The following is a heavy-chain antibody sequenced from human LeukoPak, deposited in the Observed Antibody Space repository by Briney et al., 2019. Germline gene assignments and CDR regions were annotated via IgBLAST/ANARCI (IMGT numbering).Heavy chain of an antibody. CDR1: GYTFTSYY. V-gene: IGHV1-46*01. D-gene: IGHD3-9*01. Sequence: ASVKVSCKASGYTFTSYYMHWVRQAPAQGLEWMGIINPSGGSTSYAQKFQGRVTMTRDMSTSTVYMELSSLRSEDTAVYYCAREGSLTGYFIDYWGQGTLVTVSS. CDR2: INPSGGST. CDR3: AREGSLTGYFIDY. J-gene: IGHJ4*02.